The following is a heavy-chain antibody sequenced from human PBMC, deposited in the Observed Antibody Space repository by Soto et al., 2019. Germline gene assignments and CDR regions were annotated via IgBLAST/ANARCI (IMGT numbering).Heavy chain of an antibody. Sequence: QVQLVESGGGVVQPGRSLRLSCAASGFTFSSYGMHWVRQAPGKGLEWVAVIWYDGSNKYYADSVKGRFTISRDNSKNTLYLQMNSLRGEDTAVYYCARESRGQQRVLRYWGQGTLVTVSS. CDR3: ARESRGQQRVLRY. V-gene: IGHV3-33*01. J-gene: IGHJ4*02. D-gene: IGHD6-13*01. CDR2: IWYDGSNK. CDR1: GFTFSSYG.